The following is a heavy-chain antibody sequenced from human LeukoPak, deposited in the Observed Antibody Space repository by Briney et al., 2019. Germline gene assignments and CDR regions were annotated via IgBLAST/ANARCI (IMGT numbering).Heavy chain of an antibody. V-gene: IGHV3-30*03. Sequence: GRSLRLSCAASGFTFSSYGMHWVRQAPGKGLEWVAVISYDGSNKYYADYVKGRFTISRDNSKNTLYLQMNSLRAEDTAVYYCARWIQLWQRYGMDVWGKGTTVTVSS. CDR2: ISYDGSNK. CDR1: GFTFSSYG. CDR3: ARWIQLWQRYGMDV. J-gene: IGHJ6*04. D-gene: IGHD5-18*01.